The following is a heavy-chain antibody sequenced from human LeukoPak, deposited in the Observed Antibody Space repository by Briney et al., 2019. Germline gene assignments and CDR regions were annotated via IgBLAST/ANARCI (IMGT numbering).Heavy chain of an antibody. CDR3: ARGAVAGTSDY. CDR1: GGSISSYY. D-gene: IGHD6-19*01. CDR2: IYYSGST. Sequence: ETLSLTCPVSGGSISSYYWSWIRQPSGKGLEWIGYIYYSGSTNYNPSLKSRVTISVDTSKNQFSLKLSSVTAADTAVYYCARGAVAGTSDYWGQGTLVTVSS. V-gene: IGHV4-59*01. J-gene: IGHJ4*02.